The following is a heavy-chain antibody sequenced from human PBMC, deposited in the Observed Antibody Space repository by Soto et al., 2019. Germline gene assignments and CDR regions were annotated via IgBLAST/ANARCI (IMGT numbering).Heavy chain of an antibody. D-gene: IGHD6-13*01. CDR1: GGSFSGYY. Sequence: SETLSLTCAVYGGSFSGYYWSWIRQPPGKGLEWIGEINHSGSTNYNPSLKSRVTISVDTSKNQISLKLSSVTAADTAVYYCARGTGKYSSSWYYYYYYGMDVWGQGTTVTVSS. CDR2: INHSGST. J-gene: IGHJ6*02. CDR3: ARGTGKYSSSWYYYYYYGMDV. V-gene: IGHV4-34*01.